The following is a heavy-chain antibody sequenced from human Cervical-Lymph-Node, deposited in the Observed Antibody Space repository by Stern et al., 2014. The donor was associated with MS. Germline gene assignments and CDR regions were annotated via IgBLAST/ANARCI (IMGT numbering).Heavy chain of an antibody. CDR1: GDSISSRSYY. V-gene: IGHV4-39*02. D-gene: IGHD6-19*01. Sequence: QVQLQESGPGLVKPSETLSLTCSVSGDSISSRSYYWGWIRQPPGKGLEWIGNIYHSGRTYYNPSLKSRVTMSVDTSKNHFSFKLSSVPAADTAVYYCARGVVYSSGWYLSLGVYFDYWGQGTLVTVSS. CDR3: ARGVVYSSGWYLSLGVYFDY. J-gene: IGHJ4*02. CDR2: IYHSGRT.